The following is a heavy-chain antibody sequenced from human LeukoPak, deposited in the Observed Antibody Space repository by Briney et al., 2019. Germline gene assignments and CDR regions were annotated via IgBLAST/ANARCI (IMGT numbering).Heavy chain of an antibody. D-gene: IGHD6-6*01. CDR1: GDSINSYY. CDR3: ARLTRLSTSPDRYYLDY. Sequence: SETLSLTCTVSGDSINSYYWSWIRQPPGKGLGWIGYIYISGGTNYNPSLNGRLSISIDTSKNQFSLKLSSVTAADSAVYYCARLTRLSTSPDRYYLDYWGQGTLVTVSS. V-gene: IGHV4-4*09. CDR2: IYISGGT. J-gene: IGHJ4*02.